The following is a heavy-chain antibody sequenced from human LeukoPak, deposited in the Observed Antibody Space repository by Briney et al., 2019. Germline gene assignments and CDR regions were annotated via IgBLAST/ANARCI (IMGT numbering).Heavy chain of an antibody. Sequence: SETLSLTCAVYGGSFSGYYWSWIRQPPGKGLEWIGEINHSGSTNYNPPLKSRVTISVDTSKNQFSLKLSSVTAADTAVYYCARRTPRKLNYDILTGYGYYFDYWGQGTLVTVSS. CDR1: GGSFSGYY. CDR3: ARRTPRKLNYDILTGYGYYFDY. CDR2: INHSGST. V-gene: IGHV4-34*01. D-gene: IGHD3-9*01. J-gene: IGHJ4*02.